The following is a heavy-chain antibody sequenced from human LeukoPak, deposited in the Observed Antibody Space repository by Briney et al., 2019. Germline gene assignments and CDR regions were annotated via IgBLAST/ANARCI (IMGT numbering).Heavy chain of an antibody. Sequence: GGSLRLSCAASGFTFSSYSMNWVRQAPGKGLEWVSSISSSSSYIYYADSVKGRFTISRDNAKNSLYLQMDSLRAEDTAVYYCARFVVSYRGDYWGQGTLVTVSS. J-gene: IGHJ4*02. CDR3: ARFVVSYRGDY. D-gene: IGHD1-1*01. CDR2: ISSSSSYI. CDR1: GFTFSSYS. V-gene: IGHV3-21*01.